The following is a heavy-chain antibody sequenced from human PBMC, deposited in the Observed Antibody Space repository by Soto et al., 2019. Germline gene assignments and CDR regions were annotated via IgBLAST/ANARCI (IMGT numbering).Heavy chain of an antibody. V-gene: IGHV4-39*06. CDR1: GGSISSSSYYY. D-gene: IGHD3-10*01. CDR2: INYSGTT. J-gene: IGHJ4*02. CDR3: AREADYYGSGSYYNVPDY. Sequence: SETLSLTCTVSGGSISSSSYYYWGWIRQPPGKGLEWTGSINYSGTTYYNPSLKSRVTISVDTSKNQFTLKLSSVTAADTAVYYCAREADYYGSGSYYNVPDYWGQGTLVTVSS.